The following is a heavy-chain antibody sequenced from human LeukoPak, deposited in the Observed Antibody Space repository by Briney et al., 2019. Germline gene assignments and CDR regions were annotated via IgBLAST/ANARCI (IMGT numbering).Heavy chain of an antibody. CDR2: ISGSGDTT. Sequence: GGSLRLSCAASGFTFISYAMSWVRQAPGKGLEWVSAISGSGDTTYSADSVRGRFTISRDNSKNTLFLQMNSLRAEDTAVYYCAKAYVDTTYFDSWGQGTLVTVSS. CDR3: AKAYVDTTYFDS. V-gene: IGHV3-23*01. CDR1: GFTFISYA. D-gene: IGHD5-18*01. J-gene: IGHJ4*02.